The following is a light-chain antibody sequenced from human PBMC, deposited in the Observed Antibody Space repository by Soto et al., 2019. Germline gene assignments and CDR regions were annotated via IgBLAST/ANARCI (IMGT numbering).Light chain of an antibody. CDR1: QGISSY. CDR2: AAS. CDR3: QQLNSYPPT. V-gene: IGKV1-9*01. Sequence: DIQLTQSPSFLSAPVGDRVTITCRASQGISSYLAWYQQKPGKAPKLLIYAASTLQSGVPSRFSGSGSGTEFTLTISSLQPEDFATYYCQQLNSYPPTFGQGTKVDIK. J-gene: IGKJ1*01.